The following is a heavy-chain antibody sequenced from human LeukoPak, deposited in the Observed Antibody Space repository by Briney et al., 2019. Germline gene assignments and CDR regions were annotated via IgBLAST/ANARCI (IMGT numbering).Heavy chain of an antibody. CDR3: ARALGSSLDY. Sequence: AGGSLRLSCAASGFTFRSYSMNWVRQAPGKGLEWVSSISSSSSYIYYADSVKGRFTISRDNAKNSLYLQMNSLRAEDTAVYYCARALGSSLDYWGQGTLVTVSS. J-gene: IGHJ4*02. V-gene: IGHV3-21*01. CDR1: GFTFRSYS. CDR2: ISSSSSYI. D-gene: IGHD6-13*01.